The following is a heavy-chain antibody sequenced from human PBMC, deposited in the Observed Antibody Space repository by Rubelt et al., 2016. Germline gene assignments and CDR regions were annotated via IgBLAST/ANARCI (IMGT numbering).Heavy chain of an antibody. J-gene: IGHJ5*02. CDR3: ASLGYYYYDSSDFPRS. D-gene: IGHD3-22*01. V-gene: IGHV3-48*04. CDR1: GFTFSSYS. Sequence: EVQLVESGGGLVQPGGSLRLSCAASGFTFSSYSMNWVRQAPGQGLAWVSYISSSSSHIYYADSVKGRLTISRDNAKNALCLKMNSLRAEDTAVDYSASLGYYYYDSSDFPRSWGQGTLVTVSS. CDR2: ISSSSSHI.